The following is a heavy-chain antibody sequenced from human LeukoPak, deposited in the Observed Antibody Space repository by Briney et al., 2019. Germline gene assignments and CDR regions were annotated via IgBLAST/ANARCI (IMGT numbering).Heavy chain of an antibody. Sequence: VGSLRVSCAASGVTFSSYAMHWVRQAPGKGLEWVAVISYDGSNKYYADSVKGRFTISRDNSKNTLYMQMSSLRAEDPAVYYCAKSGDYYDSNGYYYYYYRMDVWGQGTTVTVSS. CDR1: GVTFSSYA. CDR2: ISYDGSNK. D-gene: IGHD3-22*01. V-gene: IGHV3-30*15. J-gene: IGHJ6*02. CDR3: AKSGDYYDSNGYYYYYYRMDV.